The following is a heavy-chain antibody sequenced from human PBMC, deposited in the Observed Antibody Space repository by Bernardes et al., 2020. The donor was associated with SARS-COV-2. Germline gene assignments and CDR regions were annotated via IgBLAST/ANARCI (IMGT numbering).Heavy chain of an antibody. CDR2: ISAYNGNT. Sequence: ASVKVSCKASGYTFTSYGISWVRQAPGQGLEWMGWISAYNGNTNYAQKLQGRVTMTTDTSTSTAYMELRSLRSDDTAVYYCAKDFSSWLLSSLGMDVWGQGTTVTVSS. V-gene: IGHV1-18*01. CDR1: GYTFTSYG. D-gene: IGHD5-12*01. J-gene: IGHJ6*02. CDR3: AKDFSSWLLSSLGMDV.